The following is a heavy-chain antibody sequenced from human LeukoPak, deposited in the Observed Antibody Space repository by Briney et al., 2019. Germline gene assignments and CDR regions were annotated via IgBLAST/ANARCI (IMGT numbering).Heavy chain of an antibody. V-gene: IGHV4-59*04. J-gene: IGHJ6*03. Sequence: SETLSLTCSVSGGSISSYYWSWIRQPPGKGLEWIGSIYYSETIYYNPSLESRVTLSLDTSKNQFSLKLTSVTAADTAVYCARQVADYYYYYLGVWGKGTTVTVSS. CDR2: IYYSETI. CDR1: GGSISSYY. CDR3: ARQVADYYYYYLGV.